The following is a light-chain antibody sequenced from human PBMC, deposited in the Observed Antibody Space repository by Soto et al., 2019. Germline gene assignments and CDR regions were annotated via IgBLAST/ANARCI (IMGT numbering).Light chain of an antibody. V-gene: IGLV2-18*02. J-gene: IGLJ1*01. CDR3: TSYTSSDSFV. Sequence: GVPDRFSGSKSGNTASLTISGLQPEDEADYYCTSYTSSDSFVFGTGTKVTVL.